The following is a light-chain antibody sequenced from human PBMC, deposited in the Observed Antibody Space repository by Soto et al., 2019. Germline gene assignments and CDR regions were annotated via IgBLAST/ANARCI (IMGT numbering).Light chain of an antibody. V-gene: IGLV1-44*01. CDR1: SSNIGSNA. CDR3: AAWDDSLNGVV. CDR2: TNN. Sequence: VVTQPPSASGTPGQRFSISCSGSSSNIGSNAVNWYQQLPGTAPKLLIYTNNQRPSGVPDRFSGSKSGTSASLAINGLQSEDEADYHCAAWDDSLNGVVFGGGTQLTVL. J-gene: IGLJ2*01.